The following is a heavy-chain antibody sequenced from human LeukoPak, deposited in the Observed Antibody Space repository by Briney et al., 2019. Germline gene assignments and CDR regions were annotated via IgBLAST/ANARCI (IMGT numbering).Heavy chain of an antibody. V-gene: IGHV1-18*01. J-gene: IGHJ4*02. D-gene: IGHD1-26*01. CDR3: ASDRLVGATTGVHGFDY. CDR1: GYTFTSYG. CDR2: ISAYNGNT. Sequence: ASVKVSCKASGYTFTSYGISWVRQAPGQGLEWMGWISAYNGNTNYAQKLQGRVTMTTDTSTSTAYMELRSLRSDDTAVYYCASDRLVGATTGVHGFDYWGQGTLVTVSS.